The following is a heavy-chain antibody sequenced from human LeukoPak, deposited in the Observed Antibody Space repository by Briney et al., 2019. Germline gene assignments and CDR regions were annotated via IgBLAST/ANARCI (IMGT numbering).Heavy chain of an antibody. Sequence: PSETLSLTCTVSGGSISSGSYYWRWIRQPAGKGLEWIGRIYTSGSTNYNPSLKSRVTISVDTSKNQFSLKLSSVTAADTAVYYCARDSEVGVYYDTYWGQGTLVTVSS. CDR2: IYTSGST. V-gene: IGHV4-61*02. J-gene: IGHJ4*02. D-gene: IGHD3-3*01. CDR3: ARDSEVGVYYDTY. CDR1: GGSISSGSYY.